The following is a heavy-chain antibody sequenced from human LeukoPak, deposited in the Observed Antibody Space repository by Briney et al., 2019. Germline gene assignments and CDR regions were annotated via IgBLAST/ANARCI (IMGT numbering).Heavy chain of an antibody. CDR3: ARRVTNAFDI. V-gene: IGHV4-61*02. CDR2: ISTSGTT. J-gene: IGHJ3*02. Sequence: PSETLSLTCTVSGGSISSGNYYWSWIRQPAGKGLEWIARISTSGTTHYNPSLKSRVTISVDTSKNQFSLKLTSVTAADTAVYYCARRVTNAFDIWGQGTMVTVSS. CDR1: GGSISSGNYY.